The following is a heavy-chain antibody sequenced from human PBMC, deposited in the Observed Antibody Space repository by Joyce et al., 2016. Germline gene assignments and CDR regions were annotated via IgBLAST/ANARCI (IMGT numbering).Heavy chain of an antibody. CDR3: ARYTYSNYPFDL. CDR2: MSQLGST. CDR1: GGSISSGDHY. Sequence: QVQLQESGPGLVKPSQTLSLTCTVSGGSISSGDHYWSWIRQPPGKGLEWIGYMSQLGSTYNNPSLKSRATISVDMSKNHFSLRLSSVTAADTAVYYCARYTYSNYPFDLWGQGTLVTVSS. J-gene: IGHJ5*02. V-gene: IGHV4-30-4*01. D-gene: IGHD4-11*01.